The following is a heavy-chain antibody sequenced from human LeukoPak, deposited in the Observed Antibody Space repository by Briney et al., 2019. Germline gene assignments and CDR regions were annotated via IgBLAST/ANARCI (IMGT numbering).Heavy chain of an antibody. CDR2: IYYSGST. J-gene: IGHJ4*02. D-gene: IGHD3-10*01. Sequence: PSETLSLTCTVSGGSISSSSYYWGWIRQPPGKGLEWIGSIYYSGSTYYNPSLKSRVTISVDTSKNQFSLKLSSVTAADTAVYYCARVMFVWFGEFPFDYWGQGTLVTVSS. CDR1: GGSISSSSYY. CDR3: ARVMFVWFGEFPFDY. V-gene: IGHV4-39*07.